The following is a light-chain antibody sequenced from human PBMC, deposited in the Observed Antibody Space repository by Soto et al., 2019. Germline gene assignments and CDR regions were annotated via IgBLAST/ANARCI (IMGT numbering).Light chain of an antibody. J-gene: IGLJ1*01. Sequence: QSALTQPASVSGSPGQSITISCSGTSSDVGDYNSVSWYQQHLGTAPKLMIYEVTNRPSGVSNRFSGSKSGNTASLTISGLQAEDEADYYCSSYISSSTYVFGTGTKLTVL. CDR3: SSYISSSTYV. CDR2: EVT. V-gene: IGLV2-14*01. CDR1: SSDVGDYNS.